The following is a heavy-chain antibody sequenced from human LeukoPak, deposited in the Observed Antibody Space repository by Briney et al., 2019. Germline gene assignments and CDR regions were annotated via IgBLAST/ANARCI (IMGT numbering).Heavy chain of an antibody. Sequence: GGSLRLSCAASGFTFTSYSMSWVRQAPGKGLEWVSLISGNGGNTAYADSVRGRFTISRDNTKNTLYLQMNSLTAEDTALYYCARYWDSRVRTFDIWGQGTVVTVSS. V-gene: IGHV3-23*01. CDR2: ISGNGGNT. CDR3: ARYWDSRVRTFDI. CDR1: GFTFTSYS. D-gene: IGHD2-15*01. J-gene: IGHJ3*02.